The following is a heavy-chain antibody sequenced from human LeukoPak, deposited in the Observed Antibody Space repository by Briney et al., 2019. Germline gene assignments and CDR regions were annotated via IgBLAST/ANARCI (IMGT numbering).Heavy chain of an antibody. D-gene: IGHD3-10*01. J-gene: IGHJ4*02. V-gene: IGHV3-23*01. CDR2: ISGSGGST. CDR1: GFTFSSYA. Sequence: GGSLRLSCAASGFTFSSYAMSWVRQAPGKGLEWVSAISGSGGSTYYADSVKGRFTISRDNSKNTLYLQMNSLRAEDTAVYYCAKDRIRGVTRPIGNFDYWGQGTLVTVSS. CDR3: AKDRIRGVTRPIGNFDY.